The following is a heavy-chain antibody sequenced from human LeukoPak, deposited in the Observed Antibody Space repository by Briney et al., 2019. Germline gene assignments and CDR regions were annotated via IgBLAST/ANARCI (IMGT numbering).Heavy chain of an antibody. V-gene: IGHV4-4*07. CDR3: ARGPLGDYAGYYYYYMDV. D-gene: IGHD4-17*01. CDR2: IYTSGST. CDR1: GGSISSYY. Sequence: SETLSLTCTVSGGSISSYYWSWIRQPAGKGLEWIGRIYTSGSTNYNPSLKGRVTMSVDTSKNQFSLKLSSVTAADTAVYYCARGPLGDYAGYYYYYMDVWGKGTTVTVSS. J-gene: IGHJ6*03.